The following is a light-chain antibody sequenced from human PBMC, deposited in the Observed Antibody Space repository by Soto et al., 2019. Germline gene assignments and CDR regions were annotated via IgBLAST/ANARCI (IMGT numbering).Light chain of an antibody. CDR2: GAS. V-gene: IGKV3-15*01. J-gene: IGKJ1*01. Sequence: EIVMTQSPATLSVSPGERATLSCRASQSVSSNLAWYQQKPGQAPRLLIYGASTRATGIPARFSGSGSGTEFTLTISSLQSEDFAVYYCQQYNNWRWTLGQWTKVEIK. CDR1: QSVSSN. CDR3: QQYNNWRWT.